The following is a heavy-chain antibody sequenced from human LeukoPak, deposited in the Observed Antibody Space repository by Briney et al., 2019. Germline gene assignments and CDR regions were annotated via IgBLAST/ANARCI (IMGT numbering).Heavy chain of an antibody. CDR1: RFIFSSYP. CDR3: VKERSSYYDY. Sequence: GGSLRLSCSASRFIFSSYPMHWVRQAPGKGLEYVSAISSNGDATYYAGSVKGRFTISRDNSKNTLYLQMTSLRAEDTAVYYCVKERSSYYDYWGQGTLVTVPS. J-gene: IGHJ4*02. CDR2: ISSNGDAT. V-gene: IGHV3-64D*06. D-gene: IGHD3-22*01.